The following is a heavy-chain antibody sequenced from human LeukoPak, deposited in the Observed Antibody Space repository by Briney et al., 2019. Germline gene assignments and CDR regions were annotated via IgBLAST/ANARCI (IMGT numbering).Heavy chain of an antibody. CDR3: ARSYCSGGSCYNHAFDI. CDR2: IKQDGSEK. CDR1: GFTFSSYW. V-gene: IGHV3-7*03. J-gene: IGHJ3*02. D-gene: IGHD2-15*01. Sequence: GGSLRLSCAASGFTFSSYWMSWVRQAPGKGLEWVANIKQDGSEKYYVDSVKGRFTISRGNSKNTLYLQMNSLRAEDTAVYYCARSYCSGGSCYNHAFDIWGQGTMVTVSS.